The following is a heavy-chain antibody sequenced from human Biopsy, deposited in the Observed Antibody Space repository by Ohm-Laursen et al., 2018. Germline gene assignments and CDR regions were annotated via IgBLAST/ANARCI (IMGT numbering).Heavy chain of an antibody. V-gene: IGHV3-53*01. CDR2: LHDRGVT. J-gene: IGHJ6*02. CDR1: GITVNDHY. Sequence: SLRLSCTASGITVNDHYMSWVRQAPGEGLEWVSSLHDRGVTYYADSVEGRFTISGDNSKNTLYLQMNGLRAEDTAVYFCQGGHLPPGQFYGVDAWGQGTTVTVSS. CDR3: QGGHLPPGQFYGVDA. D-gene: IGHD3-16*01.